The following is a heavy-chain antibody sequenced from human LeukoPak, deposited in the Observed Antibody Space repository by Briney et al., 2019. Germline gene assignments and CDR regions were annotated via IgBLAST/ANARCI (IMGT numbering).Heavy chain of an antibody. CDR3: ARDYPLNYYDSGSYEGY. Sequence: ASVKVSCKASGYTFTSYGISWVRQAPGQGLEWMGWISAYNGNTNYAQKLQGRVTMTTDTSASTAYMELRSLRSDDTAVYYCARDYPLNYYDSGSYEGYWGQGTLVTVSS. D-gene: IGHD3-10*01. J-gene: IGHJ4*02. V-gene: IGHV1-18*01. CDR2: ISAYNGNT. CDR1: GYTFTSYG.